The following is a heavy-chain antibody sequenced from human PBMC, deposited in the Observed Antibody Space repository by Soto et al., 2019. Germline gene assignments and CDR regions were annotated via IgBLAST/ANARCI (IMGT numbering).Heavy chain of an antibody. V-gene: IGHV3-30*18. Sequence: QVQLVESGGGVVQPGRSLRLSCAASGFTFSSYGMHWVRQAPGKGLEWVAVISYDGNNKYYADSVKARFTISRDNSKNTLYLQMNSLRAEDTAVYYCAKILQLGDYAYYYYGMDVWGQGTTVTVSS. CDR3: AKILQLGDYAYYYYGMDV. CDR1: GFTFSSYG. J-gene: IGHJ6*02. CDR2: ISYDGNNK. D-gene: IGHD4-17*01.